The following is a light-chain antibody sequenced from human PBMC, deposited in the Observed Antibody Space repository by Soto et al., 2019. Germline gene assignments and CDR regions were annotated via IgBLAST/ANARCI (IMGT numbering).Light chain of an antibody. J-gene: IGLJ1*01. V-gene: IGLV2-14*01. CDR3: CSYTTSNTFV. Sequence: QSVLTQPASVSGSLGQSITISCSGTSSDVGAYNYVSWYQQYPGKAPKLMIYHVTDRPSGVSNRFSGSKSGNTASLTISWLQFEDEADYYCCSYTTSNTFVFGTGTKVTV. CDR2: HVT. CDR1: SSDVGAYNY.